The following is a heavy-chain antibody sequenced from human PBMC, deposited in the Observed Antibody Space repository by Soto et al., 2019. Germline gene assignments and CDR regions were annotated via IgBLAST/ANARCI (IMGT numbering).Heavy chain of an antibody. D-gene: IGHD3-3*01. J-gene: IGHJ4*02. CDR1: GYSFTSYW. V-gene: IGHV5-51*01. CDR3: ARGGNVFWSGYYPRRNKPKVFAY. CDR2: IYPGDSDT. Sequence: PGESLKISCKGSGYSFTSYWIGWVRQMPGKGLEWMGIIYPGDSDTRYSPSFQGQVTISADKSISTAYLQWSSLKASDTAMYYCARGGNVFWSGYYPRRNKPKVFAYWGKGTLVTVSP.